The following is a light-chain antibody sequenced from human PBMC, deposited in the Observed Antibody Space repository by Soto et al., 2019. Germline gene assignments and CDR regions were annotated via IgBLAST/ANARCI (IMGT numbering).Light chain of an antibody. CDR1: QSISSW. Sequence: DIQMTQSPSTLSASVGDRVTITCRASQSISSWLAWYQQEPGKAPKLLIYKASSLESGVPSRFSGSGSGTEFTLTISSLQPDDFATYYFQQYNSYSWTVGQGTKVEIK. J-gene: IGKJ1*01. CDR3: QQYNSYSWT. CDR2: KAS. V-gene: IGKV1-5*03.